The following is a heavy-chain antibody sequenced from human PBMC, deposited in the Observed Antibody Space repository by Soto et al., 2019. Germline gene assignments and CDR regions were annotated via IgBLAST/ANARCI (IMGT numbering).Heavy chain of an antibody. CDR1: GFSLTTTGVG. Sequence: QISLKESGPALVKPTQTLTLTCSFSGFSLTTTGVGVGWIRQPPGKALEWLALIYWDDDEGYNPTLKNRLTIPKDTSKILVVLTMTNLDPVDTATYYCALGISARPFDSWGQGTLVTVSS. CDR3: ALGISARPFDS. CDR2: IYWDDDE. V-gene: IGHV2-5*02. J-gene: IGHJ4*02. D-gene: IGHD6-6*01.